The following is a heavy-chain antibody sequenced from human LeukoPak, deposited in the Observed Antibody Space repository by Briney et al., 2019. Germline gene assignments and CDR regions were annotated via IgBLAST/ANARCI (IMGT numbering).Heavy chain of an antibody. J-gene: IGHJ3*02. D-gene: IGHD4-23*01. CDR3: ARVRSVGGNPHAFNI. CDR1: GVTFSGYS. CDR2: ITATSRHI. V-gene: IGHV3-21*01. Sequence: PGGSLRLSCAAPGVTFSGYSVNWVRQAPGKGLEWVSAITATSRHIYYADSVKGRFTISRDNAKDSLYLRMNSLRVEDTALYYCARVRSVGGNPHAFNIWGQGTMVTVSS.